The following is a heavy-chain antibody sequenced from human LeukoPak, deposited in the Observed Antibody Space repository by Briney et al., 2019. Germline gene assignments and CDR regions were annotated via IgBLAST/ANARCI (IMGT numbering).Heavy chain of an antibody. Sequence: SETLSLTCAVYGGIFNGYYWSWIRQPPGKGLEWIGEINRSGTTNYNPTLKSRVTISVDTSKNQFSLKLSSVTAADTAVYYCARLTRPDIVVVPAANPYYYYYMDVWGKGTTVTVSS. CDR3: ARLTRPDIVVVPAANPYYYYYMDV. J-gene: IGHJ6*03. CDR2: INRSGTT. CDR1: GGIFNGYY. D-gene: IGHD2-2*01. V-gene: IGHV4-34*01.